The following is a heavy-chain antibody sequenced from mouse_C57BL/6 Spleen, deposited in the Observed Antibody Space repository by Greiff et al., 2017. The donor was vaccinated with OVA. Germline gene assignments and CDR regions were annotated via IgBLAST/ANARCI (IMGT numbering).Heavy chain of an antibody. Sequence: EVKLVESGGGLVKPGGSLKLSCAASGFTFSSYAMSWVRQTPEKRLEWVATISDGGSYTYYPDNVKGRFTISRDNAKNNLYLQMSHLKSEDTAMYYCARDRGDYGYYFDYWGQGTTLTVSS. D-gene: IGHD2-2*01. CDR2: ISDGGSYT. CDR1: GFTFSSYA. J-gene: IGHJ2*01. CDR3: ARDRGDYGYYFDY. V-gene: IGHV5-4*01.